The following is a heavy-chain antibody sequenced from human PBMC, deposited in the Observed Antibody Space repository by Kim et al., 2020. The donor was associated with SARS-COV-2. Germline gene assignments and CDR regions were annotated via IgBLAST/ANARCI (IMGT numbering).Heavy chain of an antibody. D-gene: IGHD3-9*01. Sequence: SVKVSCKASGGTFSSYAISWVRQAPGQGLEWMGGIIPIFGTANYAQKFQGRVTITADESTSTAYMELSSLRSEDTAVYYCAREKDDILTNWFDPWGQGTLVTVSS. V-gene: IGHV1-69*13. CDR2: IIPIFGTA. CDR1: GGTFSSYA. J-gene: IGHJ5*02. CDR3: AREKDDILTNWFDP.